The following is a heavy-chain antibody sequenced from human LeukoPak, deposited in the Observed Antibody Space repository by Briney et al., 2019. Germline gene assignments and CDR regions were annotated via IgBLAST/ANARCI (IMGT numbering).Heavy chain of an antibody. CDR3: ARKATRVVRDDAFDI. CDR1: GGSCTSYG. J-gene: IGHJ3*02. Sequence: VEFMKISCRGAGGSCTSYGSGWVRQIPGKGLEWMGIIYPGDSDTSYSPSFQGQVTISADKSISTAYLQWSSLKASDTAMYYCARKATRVVRDDAFDIWGQGTMVTVSS. D-gene: IGHD3-10*01. CDR2: IYPGDSDT. V-gene: IGHV5-51*01.